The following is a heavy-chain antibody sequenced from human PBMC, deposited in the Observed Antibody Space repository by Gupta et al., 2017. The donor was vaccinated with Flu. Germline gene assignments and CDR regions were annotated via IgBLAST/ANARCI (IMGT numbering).Heavy chain of an antibody. D-gene: IGHD7-27*01. CDR1: GYNFVKYG. CDR3: ARDVNWVVEY. CDR2: INVHDGHR. V-gene: IGHV1-18*01. Sequence: QVQLVQSGGELKRPGASVMVSCKTSGYNFVKYGVTWVRQAPGQGLEWMSWINVHDGHRNYAQKLKGRVTMTTDTFTRTAYMELSGLRFDDTAMYYCARDVNWVVEYWGQGTQGTVSS. J-gene: IGHJ4*02.